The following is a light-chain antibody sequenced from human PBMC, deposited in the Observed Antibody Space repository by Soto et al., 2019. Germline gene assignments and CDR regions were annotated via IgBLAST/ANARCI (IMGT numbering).Light chain of an antibody. CDR1: SSDVGGYNY. CDR3: SSYISRSTWV. J-gene: IGLJ3*02. CDR2: EVS. Sequence: QSVLTQPASVSGSPGQSITISCTGTSSDVGGYNYVSWYQQHPGKAPKLMIYEVSNRPSGVSNRFSGSKSGTTASLTISGLQAEDEADYYCSSYISRSTWVFGGGTKLTVL. V-gene: IGLV2-14*01.